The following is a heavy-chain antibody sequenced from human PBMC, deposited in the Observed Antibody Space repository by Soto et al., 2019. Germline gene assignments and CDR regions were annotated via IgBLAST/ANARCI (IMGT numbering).Heavy chain of an antibody. D-gene: IGHD3-3*01. J-gene: IGHJ4*02. CDR2: TLSDGVTK. V-gene: IGHV3-23*01. CDR1: GFTFAGYA. CDR3: AKDFRPDGKYDLDY. Sequence: EVQLLESGGGLVQPGGSLRLSCAASGFTFAGYAMNWVRQAPGRGLEWVAGTLSDGVTKYYADPVKGRFTISRDNSKNTLYLQMNSLRVDDTALYYCAKDFRPDGKYDLDYWGQGTLVVVSS.